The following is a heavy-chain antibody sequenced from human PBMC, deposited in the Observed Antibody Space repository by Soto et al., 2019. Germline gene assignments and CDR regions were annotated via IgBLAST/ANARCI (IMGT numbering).Heavy chain of an antibody. D-gene: IGHD4-17*01. J-gene: IGHJ6*02. CDR2: IYWDDDK. CDR1: GFSLSTSGVG. V-gene: IGHV2-5*02. CDR3: AQRRGGEYAYGLDV. Sequence: QITLKESGPTLVKPTQTLTLTCTFSGFSLSTSGVGVGWIRQSPGKALEWLALIYWDDDKRYSPSLKSRLTITKDTSKNQVVLTMTNMDPVDTGTYYCAQRRGGEYAYGLDVWGQGTTVTVSS.